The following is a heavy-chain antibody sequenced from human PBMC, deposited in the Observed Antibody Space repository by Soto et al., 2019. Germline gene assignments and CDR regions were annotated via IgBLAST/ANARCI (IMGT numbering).Heavy chain of an antibody. CDR2: ISYDGSNK. D-gene: IGHD2-8*01. CDR1: GFTFSSYG. J-gene: IGHJ6*02. Sequence: GGSLRLSCAASGFTFSSYGMHWVRQAPGKGLEWVAVISYDGSNKYYADSVKGRFTISRDNSKNTLYLQMNSLRAEDTAVYYCAKDHSGYCTNGACYTRGYGMDVWGQGTTVTVSS. CDR3: AKDHSGYCTNGACYTRGYGMDV. V-gene: IGHV3-30*18.